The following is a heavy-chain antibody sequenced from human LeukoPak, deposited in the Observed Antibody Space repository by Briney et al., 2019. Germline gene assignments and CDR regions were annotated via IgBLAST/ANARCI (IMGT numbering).Heavy chain of an antibody. CDR1: GFTFSSYS. Sequence: GGSLRLSCAASGFTFSSYSMNWVRQAPGKGLEWVSSISSSSSYIYYADSVKGRFTISRDNAKDSLYLQMNSLRAEDSAVYYCARDEYGYNYKAYWGQGTLLTVSS. V-gene: IGHV3-21*01. CDR3: ARDEYGYNYKAY. D-gene: IGHD5-24*01. J-gene: IGHJ4*02. CDR2: ISSSSSYI.